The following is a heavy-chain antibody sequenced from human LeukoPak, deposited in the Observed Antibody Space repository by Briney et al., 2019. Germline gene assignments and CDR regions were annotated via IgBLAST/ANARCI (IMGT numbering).Heavy chain of an antibody. Sequence: PSETLSLTCAVSGYTISSGDYWGCIRHPPQERLEGIGSIYHSGSTYYNPSLKSRVTISVDTSKNQFSLELSSVTAADTAVYYCARHVSIAVHGGDYWGQGTLVTVSS. V-gene: IGHV4-38-2*01. CDR1: GYTISSGDY. J-gene: IGHJ4*02. CDR2: IYHSGST. D-gene: IGHD6-19*01. CDR3: ARHVSIAVHGGDY.